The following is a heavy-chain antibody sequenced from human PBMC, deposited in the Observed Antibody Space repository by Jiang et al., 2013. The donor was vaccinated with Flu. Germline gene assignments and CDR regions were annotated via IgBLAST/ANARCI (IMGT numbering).Heavy chain of an antibody. V-gene: IGHV4-61*01. J-gene: IGHJ4*02. D-gene: IGHD3-10*01. CDR2: IYYSGST. CDR1: GGSVSSGSYY. Sequence: LLKPSETLSLTCTVSGGSVSSGSYYWSWIRQPPGKGLEWIGYIYYSGSTNYNPSLKSRVTISVDTSKNQFSLKLSSVTAADTAVYYCARGYYYGSGSYSPFDYWGQGTLVTVSS. CDR3: ARGYYYGSGSYSPFDY.